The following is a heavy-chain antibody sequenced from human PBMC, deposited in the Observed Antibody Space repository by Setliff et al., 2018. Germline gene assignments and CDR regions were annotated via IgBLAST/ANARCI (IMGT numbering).Heavy chain of an antibody. CDR2: IYSGGSRT. CDR1: GFTFSNYA. CDR3: AKDQRESTGWFKLFDY. Sequence: RLSCEASGFTFSNYAMGWVRQAPGKGLEWVSVIYSGGSRTYSADSVKGRFTIFRDNSRNTLHLQMNSLRAEDTAVYYCAKDQRESTGWFKLFDYWGQGVLVTVS. V-gene: IGHV3-23*03. J-gene: IGHJ4*02. D-gene: IGHD6-19*01.